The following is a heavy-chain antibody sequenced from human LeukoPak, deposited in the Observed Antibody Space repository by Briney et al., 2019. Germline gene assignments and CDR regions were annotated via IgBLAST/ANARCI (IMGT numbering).Heavy chain of an antibody. D-gene: IGHD3-3*01. CDR2: ISYDGSNK. V-gene: IGHV3-30*03. CDR1: GFTFSSYG. Sequence: GRSLRLSCAASGFTFSSYGMHWVRQAPGKGLEWVAVISYDGSNKYYADSVKGRFTISRDNSKNTLYLQMNSLRAEDTAVYYCARDPLRFLLANYYYYMDVWGKGTTVTVSS. CDR3: ARDPLRFLLANYYYYMDV. J-gene: IGHJ6*03.